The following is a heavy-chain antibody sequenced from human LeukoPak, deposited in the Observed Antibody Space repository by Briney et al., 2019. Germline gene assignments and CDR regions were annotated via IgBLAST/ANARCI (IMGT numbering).Heavy chain of an antibody. J-gene: IGHJ4*02. CDR2: IYYSGST. CDR1: GGSISSYY. V-gene: IGHV4-59*01. D-gene: IGHD6-19*01. CDR3: ARVCRQGGSGWYFDY. Sequence: PSETLSLTCTVSGGSISSYYWSWIRQPPGKGLEWIGYIYYSGSTNYNPSLKSRVTISVDTSKNQFSLKLSSVTAADTAVYYCARVCRQGGSGWYFDYWGQGTLVTVSS.